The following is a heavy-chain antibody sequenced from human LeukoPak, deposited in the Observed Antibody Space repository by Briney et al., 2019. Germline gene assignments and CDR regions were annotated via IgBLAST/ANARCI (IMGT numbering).Heavy chain of an antibody. Sequence: PGGSLRLSCAASGFTFSSYWMSWVRQAPGKGLEWVSSISSSSSYIYYADSVKGRFTISRDNAMNSLYLQMNSLRAEDTAVYYCARDRSSDLDAFDIWGQGTMVTVSS. CDR2: ISSSSSYI. V-gene: IGHV3-21*01. D-gene: IGHD2-21*02. CDR3: ARDRSSDLDAFDI. CDR1: GFTFSSYW. J-gene: IGHJ3*02.